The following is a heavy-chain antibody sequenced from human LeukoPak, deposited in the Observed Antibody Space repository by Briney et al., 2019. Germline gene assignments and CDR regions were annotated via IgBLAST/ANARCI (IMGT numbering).Heavy chain of an antibody. CDR3: ARPPRGPYCSSTSCYLHY. J-gene: IGHJ4*02. CDR2: IKQDGSEK. CDR1: GFTFSSYW. V-gene: IGHV3-7*01. D-gene: IGHD2-2*01. Sequence: PGGSLRLSCAASGFTFSSYWMNWVRQAPGKGLECVANIKQDGSEKYYVDSVKGRFTISRDNAKNSLYLQMNSLRAEDTAVYYCARPPRGPYCSSTSCYLHYWGQGTLVTVSS.